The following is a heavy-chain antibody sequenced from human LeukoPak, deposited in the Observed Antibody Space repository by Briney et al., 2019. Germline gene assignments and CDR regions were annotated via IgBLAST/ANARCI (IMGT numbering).Heavy chain of an antibody. J-gene: IGHJ4*02. CDR3: ARRFDS. Sequence: GGSLRLSCAASGFTFSNYNMNWVRQAPGKGLEWVSHITSSSTIYYADSVKDRFTISRDNAKNSLYLQMNSLRDEDTAVYYCARRFDSWGQGTLVTVSS. V-gene: IGHV3-48*02. CDR2: ITSSSTI. CDR1: GFTFSNYN.